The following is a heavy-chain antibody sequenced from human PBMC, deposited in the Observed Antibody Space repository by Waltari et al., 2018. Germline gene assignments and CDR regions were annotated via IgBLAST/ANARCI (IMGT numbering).Heavy chain of an antibody. CDR1: GGSISTNYN. D-gene: IGHD4-17*01. CDR2: MQYRGST. V-gene: IGHV4-39*01. J-gene: IGHJ1*01. CDR3: GRIAFGDDGGYFQH. Sequence: QLQLQESGPGLVKPSETLSLNCTVSGGSISTNYNWGWIRQPPGKGLEWMGNMQYRGSTFYNPSLKSRVTISLDTSKNQFSLRLSSVGAADTAVYFCGRIAFGDDGGYFQHWGQGTLVTVSS.